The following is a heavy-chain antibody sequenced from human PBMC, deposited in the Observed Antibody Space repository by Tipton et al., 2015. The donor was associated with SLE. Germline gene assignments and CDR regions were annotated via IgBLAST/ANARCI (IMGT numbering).Heavy chain of an antibody. Sequence: QLVQSGAEVKKPGASVKVSCKASGGTFSNFAISWVRQAPGQGLEWMGEIIPIFGTPNSAQKFQGRVTITADEVTSTAYMELSSLRPEDWAVYCCARRRGLQLDWCFDLWGRGILVTVSS. D-gene: IGHD5-24*01. J-gene: IGHJ2*01. CDR2: IIPIFGTP. CDR3: ARRRGLQLDWCFDL. V-gene: IGHV1-69*01. CDR1: GGTFSNFA.